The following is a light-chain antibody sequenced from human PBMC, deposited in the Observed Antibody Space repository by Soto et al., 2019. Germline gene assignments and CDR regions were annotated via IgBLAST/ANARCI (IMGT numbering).Light chain of an antibody. CDR3: SSYTTSNTRQIV. J-gene: IGLJ1*01. CDR1: SSEVGGYNY. V-gene: IGLV2-14*03. CDR2: DVS. Sequence: QSALTPPGSVSWSPGQSITISFTGTSSEVGGYNYVSWYQHHPGKTPKLVIFDVSNRPSGGSNRFSGSKSGNTASLTISGLQPEDEADYYCSSYTTSNTRQIVFGTGTKVTVL.